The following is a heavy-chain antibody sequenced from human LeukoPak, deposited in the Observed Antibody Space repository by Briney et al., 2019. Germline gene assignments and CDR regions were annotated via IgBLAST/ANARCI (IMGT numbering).Heavy chain of an antibody. Sequence: GGSLRLSCAASGFTFSTYAMHWARQAPGKGPEWVAVISYDGRNKYYADSVKGRFTISRDNSKNTLYLQMDSLRAEDTAMYYCARSLGGGDWYFDYWGQGTLVTVSS. V-gene: IGHV3-30*04. CDR1: GFTFSTYA. CDR2: ISYDGRNK. CDR3: ARSLGGGDWYFDY. J-gene: IGHJ4*02. D-gene: IGHD2-21*01.